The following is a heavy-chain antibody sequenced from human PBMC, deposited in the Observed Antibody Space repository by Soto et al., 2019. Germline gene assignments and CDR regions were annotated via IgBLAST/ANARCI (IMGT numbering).Heavy chain of an antibody. Sequence: QVQLVESGGGVVQPGRSLRLSCAASGFTFDNYAMHWVRRAPGKGLEWVALISYDGRNNYYADSVKGRFTISRDNSKSTLYLQVNSLRPEDTAVYYCTSVAITNWAHFEYWGQGTLVTVSS. J-gene: IGHJ4*02. CDR3: TSVAITNWAHFEY. CDR1: GFTFDNYA. D-gene: IGHD7-27*01. V-gene: IGHV3-30*03. CDR2: ISYDGRNN.